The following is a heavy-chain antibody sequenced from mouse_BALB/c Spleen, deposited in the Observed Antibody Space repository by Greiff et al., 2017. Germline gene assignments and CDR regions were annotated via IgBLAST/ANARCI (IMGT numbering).Heavy chain of an antibody. CDR1: GFNIKDTY. V-gene: IGHV14-3*02. CDR2: IDPANGNT. CDR3: VRGDYDVAY. D-gene: IGHD2-4*01. Sequence: EVMLVESGAELVKPGASVKLSCTASGFNIKDTYMHWVKQRPEQGLEWIGRIDPANGNTKYDPKFQGKATITADTSSNTAYLQLSSLTSEDTAVYYCVRGDYDVAYWGQGTLVTVSA. J-gene: IGHJ3*01.